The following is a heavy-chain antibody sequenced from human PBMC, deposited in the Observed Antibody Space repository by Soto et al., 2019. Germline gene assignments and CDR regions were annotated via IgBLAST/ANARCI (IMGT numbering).Heavy chain of an antibody. CDR3: ARDRGYNWNYGWFDP. CDR1: GYTFSNYG. CDR2: VSPYNGNT. Sequence: QVQLVQSGAEVKKPGASVKVSCKASGYTFSNYGISWVRQAPGQGLERMGRVSPYNGNTNYEQKLQGRVTMTTDTSTSTAYMELRSLRSDDTAVYYCARDRGYNWNYGWFDPWGQGTLVTVSS. J-gene: IGHJ5*02. V-gene: IGHV1-18*01. D-gene: IGHD1-7*01.